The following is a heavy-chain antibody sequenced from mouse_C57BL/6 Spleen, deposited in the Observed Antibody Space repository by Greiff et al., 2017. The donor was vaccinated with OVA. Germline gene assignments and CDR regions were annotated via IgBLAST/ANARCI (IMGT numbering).Heavy chain of an antibody. Sequence: EVQGVESGGGLVKPGGSLKLSCAASGFTFSSYAMSWVRQTPEKRLEWVATISDGGSYTYYPDNVKGRFTISRDNAKNNLYLQMSHLKSEDTAMYYCARGGLSNGFDYWGQGTTLTVSS. CDR2: ISDGGSYT. CDR1: GFTFSSYA. V-gene: IGHV5-4*01. J-gene: IGHJ2*01. D-gene: IGHD2-5*01. CDR3: ARGGLSNGFDY.